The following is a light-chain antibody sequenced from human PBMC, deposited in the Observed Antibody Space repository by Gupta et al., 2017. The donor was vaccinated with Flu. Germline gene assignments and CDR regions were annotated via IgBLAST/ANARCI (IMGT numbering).Light chain of an antibody. J-gene: IGLJ3*02. V-gene: IGLV1-44*01. CDR3: ASWDDNLNDVV. CDR1: SSNIEDNA. CDR2: SNN. Sequence: QSVLTQPPSASGTPGQRVTISCSGGSSNIEDNAVNWYQQVPGTAPRLLIHSNNRRPSGVSDRFAASKSASSASRAITGLQSDDEAEDDCASWDDNLNDVVFGGGTKLTVL.